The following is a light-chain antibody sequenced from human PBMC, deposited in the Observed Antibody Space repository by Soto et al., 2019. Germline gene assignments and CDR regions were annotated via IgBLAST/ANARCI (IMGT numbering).Light chain of an antibody. Sequence: IEMTQSPSSLPASVGDSVTIPCRASQNINKYLNWYQQRSGRAPRLLIHTASSLHSGVPPRFSGSGSGSDFTLTISTLQPEDLATYFCQQSFSTPYTFGQGTKVDIK. J-gene: IGKJ2*01. CDR3: QQSFSTPYT. V-gene: IGKV1-39*01. CDR1: QNINKY. CDR2: TAS.